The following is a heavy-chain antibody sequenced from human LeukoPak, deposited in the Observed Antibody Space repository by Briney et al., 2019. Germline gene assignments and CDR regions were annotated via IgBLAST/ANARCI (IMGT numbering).Heavy chain of an antibody. V-gene: IGHV1-18*01. J-gene: IGHJ4*02. CDR2: ISAYNGNT. Sequence: GESLKISCKGSGYSFTSYGISWVRQAPGQGLEWMGWISAYNGNTNYAQKLQGRVTMTTDTSTSTAYMELRSLRSDDTAVYYCARDEGDSVVPAYWGQGTLVTVSS. CDR3: ARDEGDSVVPAY. D-gene: IGHD2-2*01. CDR1: GYSFTSYG.